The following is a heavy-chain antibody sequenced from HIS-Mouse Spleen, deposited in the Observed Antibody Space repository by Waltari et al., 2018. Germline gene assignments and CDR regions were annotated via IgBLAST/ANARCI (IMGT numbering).Heavy chain of an antibody. CDR1: VGSTSSSSYY. CDR3: AREIPYSSSWYDWYFDL. D-gene: IGHD6-13*01. J-gene: IGHJ2*01. CDR2: IYYSGST. V-gene: IGHV4-39*07. Sequence: QLQLQESGPGLVKPSESLSLTCTVSVGSTSSSSYYWGWIRQPPGKGPEWIGSIYYSGSTYYNPSLKSRVTISVDTSKNQFSLKLSSVTAADTAVYYCAREIPYSSSWYDWYFDLWGRGTLVTVSS.